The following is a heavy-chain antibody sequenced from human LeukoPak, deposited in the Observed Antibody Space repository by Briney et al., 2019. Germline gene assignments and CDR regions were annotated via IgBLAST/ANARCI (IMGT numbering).Heavy chain of an antibody. Sequence: SETLSLTCTVSGGSISSYYWSWIRQPPGKGLEWIGYIYYSGSTNYNPSLKSRVTISVDKSKSQFSLKLSSVTAADTAVYYCARGSGWSLRYWGQGTLVTVSS. D-gene: IGHD6-19*01. J-gene: IGHJ4*02. CDR1: GGSISSYY. V-gene: IGHV4-59*12. CDR2: IYYSGST. CDR3: ARGSGWSLRY.